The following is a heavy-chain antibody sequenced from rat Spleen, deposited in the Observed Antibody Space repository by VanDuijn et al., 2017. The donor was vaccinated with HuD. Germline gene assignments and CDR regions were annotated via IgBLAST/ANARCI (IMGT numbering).Heavy chain of an antibody. Sequence: EVQLVESDGGLVQPGRSLKLSCAASGFTFSDYGMAWVRQGPTKGLKWVATISYGDRSGHRSTYYRASVKGRFTISRDNAKSTLSLQMDSLRSEDTATYYCVRQDTSGYSNWFAYWGQGALVTVSS. CDR3: VRQDTSGYSNWFAY. J-gene: IGHJ3*01. V-gene: IGHV5-29*01. CDR2: ISYGDRSGHRST. CDR1: GFTFSDYG. D-gene: IGHD4-3*01.